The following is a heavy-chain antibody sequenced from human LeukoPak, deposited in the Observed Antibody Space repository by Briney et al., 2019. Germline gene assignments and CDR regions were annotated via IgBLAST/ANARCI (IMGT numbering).Heavy chain of an antibody. V-gene: IGHV3-30-3*01. CDR1: GFTFSTYA. CDR3: ARGFGHCSSTRCHSTYFDY. CDR2: ISYDGSNT. J-gene: IGHJ4*02. D-gene: IGHD2-2*01. Sequence: GRSLRLSCAASGFTFSTYAMHWVRQAPGKGLEWVAFISYDGSNTNFADSVKGRLTISRDNSRNRLYLEMNSPKPEDTAIYYCARGFGHCSSTRCHSTYFDYWGQGTLVTVSS.